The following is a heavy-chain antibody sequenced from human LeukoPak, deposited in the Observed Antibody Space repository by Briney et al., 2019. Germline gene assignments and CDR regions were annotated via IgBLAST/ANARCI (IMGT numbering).Heavy chain of an antibody. CDR3: SRVGFYYDSSGNNPFDY. Sequence: TGGSLRLSCAALGFTFINYWMAWVRQAPGKGLEWVANIKQDGTENYYVDSVKGRFTISRDNAKNSLYLQMNSLRAEDTAVYYCSRVGFYYDSSGNNPFDYWGQGTLVTVSS. D-gene: IGHD3-22*01. CDR2: IKQDGTEN. V-gene: IGHV3-7*01. CDR1: GFTFINYW. J-gene: IGHJ4*02.